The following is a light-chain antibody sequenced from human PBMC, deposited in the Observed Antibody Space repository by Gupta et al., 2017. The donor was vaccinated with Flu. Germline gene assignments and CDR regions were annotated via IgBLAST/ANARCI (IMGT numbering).Light chain of an antibody. Sequence: SFVLTQPPSVSVTPGQTARITWEGNNIGSKTVHWYQQKPGQTPVLVVYDDSARPSGIPERFSGSSSGNTASLTSSRAEAGDEADYYCQVWDRSSDHRVFGGGTKLTVL. CDR1: NIGSKT. J-gene: IGLJ3*02. CDR2: DDS. V-gene: IGLV3-21*02. CDR3: QVWDRSSDHRV.